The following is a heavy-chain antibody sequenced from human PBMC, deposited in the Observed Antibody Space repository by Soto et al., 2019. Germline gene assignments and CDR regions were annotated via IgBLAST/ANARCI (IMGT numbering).Heavy chain of an antibody. CDR1: GFTFSSFW. J-gene: IGHJ4*02. CDR3: ARGGTVTTRWGLFDY. D-gene: IGHD4-17*01. Sequence: EVQLVESGGGLVQPGGSLRLSCAASGFTFSSFWMHWVRQTPGKGPVWVSRISTDGSSTGYADSVKGRFTISRDSAKNKLYLQLDSLRAEDTAIYYCARGGTVTTRWGLFDYLGQGTLVTVSS. V-gene: IGHV3-74*01. CDR2: ISTDGSST.